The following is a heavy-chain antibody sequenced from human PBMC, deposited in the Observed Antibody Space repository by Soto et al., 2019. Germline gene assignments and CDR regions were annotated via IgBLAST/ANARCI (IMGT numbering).Heavy chain of an antibody. D-gene: IGHD6-13*01. CDR2: IYHSGST. Sequence: SSETLSLTCAVSGGSISSSNWWSWVRQPPGKGPEWIGEIYHSGSTNYNPSLKSRVTISVDKSKNQFSLKLSSVTAADTAVYYCARASVKVYDSSSWYGDEYYYYYGMDVWGQGTTVTVSS. CDR3: ARASVKVYDSSSWYGDEYYYYYGMDV. V-gene: IGHV4-4*02. J-gene: IGHJ6*02. CDR1: GGSISSSNW.